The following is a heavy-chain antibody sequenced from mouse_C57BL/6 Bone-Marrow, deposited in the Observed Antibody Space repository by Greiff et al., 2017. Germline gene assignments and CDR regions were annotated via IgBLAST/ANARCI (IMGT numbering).Heavy chain of an antibody. V-gene: IGHV1-54*01. CDR2: INPGSGGT. CDR1: GYAFTNYL. Sequence: QVHVKQSGAELVRPGTSVKVSCKASGYAFTNYLIEWVKQRPGQGLEWIGVINPGSGGTNYNEKFKGKATLTADKSSSTAYMQLSSLTSEDSAVYFCASSGYYGYAMDYWGQGTSVTVSS. J-gene: IGHJ4*01. D-gene: IGHD2-3*01. CDR3: ASSGYYGYAMDY.